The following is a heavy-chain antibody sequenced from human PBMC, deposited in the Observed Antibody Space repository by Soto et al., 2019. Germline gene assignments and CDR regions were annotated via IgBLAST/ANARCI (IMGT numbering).Heavy chain of an antibody. CDR2: ISYDGTNK. D-gene: IGHD2-21*01. J-gene: IGHJ4*02. V-gene: IGHV3-30*03. CDR1: VVIFCSYV. Sequence: PGVSLRLSCTSSVVIFCSYVIHWFRQAPVKGLEWVALISYDGTNKYYPDSVKGRFTISRDNPRNMLYLDMNSLSAEDTAMYYCARVHRDLCGSECYHDNWGKGNKVTVSS. CDR3: ARVHRDLCGSECYHDN.